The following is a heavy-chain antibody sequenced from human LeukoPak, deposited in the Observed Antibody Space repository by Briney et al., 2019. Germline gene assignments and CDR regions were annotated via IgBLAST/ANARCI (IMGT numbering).Heavy chain of an antibody. CDR3: GRVGGRSKAAKGDAFDI. CDR2: TSSGSTYM. Sequence: GGSLRLSCAASGFTFSSYSMNWVRQAPGKGLEWVSSTSSGSTYMYYADSVKGRFTISRDNAQNSVFLQMSSLRAEDTAVYYCGRVGGRSKAAKGDAFDIWGQGTMVVVSS. CDR1: GFTFSSYS. J-gene: IGHJ3*02. D-gene: IGHD6-6*01. V-gene: IGHV3-21*06.